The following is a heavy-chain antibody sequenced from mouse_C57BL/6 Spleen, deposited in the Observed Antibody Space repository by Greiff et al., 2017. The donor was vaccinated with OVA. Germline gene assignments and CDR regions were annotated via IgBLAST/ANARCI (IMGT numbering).Heavy chain of an antibody. V-gene: IGHV1-55*01. CDR2: IYPGSGST. Sequence: QVQLQQPGAELVKPGASVKMSCKASGYTFTSYWITWVKQRPGQGLEWIGDIYPGSGSTNYNEKFKSKATLTVDTSSSTAYMQLSSLTSEDSAVYYCARRGTMSSSAWFAYWGQETLVTVSA. CDR1: GYTFTSYW. CDR3: ARRGTMSSSAWFAY. D-gene: IGHD1-1*01. J-gene: IGHJ3*01.